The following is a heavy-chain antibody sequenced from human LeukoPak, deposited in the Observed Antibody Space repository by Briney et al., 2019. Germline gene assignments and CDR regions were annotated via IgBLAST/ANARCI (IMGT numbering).Heavy chain of an antibody. V-gene: IGHV3-74*01. CDR1: GFTFSSHW. CDR3: VRDGDDFNFDY. J-gene: IGHJ4*02. Sequence: GGSLRLSCAASGFTFSSHWMHWVRQAPGKGLVWVSRVKGDGTFTNYADSVYGRFAISRDNAKNTLYLHMHSLRAEDTAVYYCVRDGDDFNFDYWGQGNLVTVSS. CDR2: VKGDGTFT. D-gene: IGHD5-24*01.